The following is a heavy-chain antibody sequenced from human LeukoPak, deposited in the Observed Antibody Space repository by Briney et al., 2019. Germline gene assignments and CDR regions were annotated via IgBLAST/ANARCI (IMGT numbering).Heavy chain of an antibody. CDR1: GCSISSSSYY. J-gene: IGHJ4*02. Sequence: SETLSLTCTVSGCSISSSSYYWGWIRQPPGMGLEWIGSIHYRLPTFYNPLLKSRVTISVDTSKNQISLRLRSVTAADTAVYYCARHEEEDGYNAKTPDYWGQGTLVTVSS. CDR3: ARHEEEDGYNAKTPDY. D-gene: IGHD5-24*01. CDR2: IHYRLPT. V-gene: IGHV4-39*01.